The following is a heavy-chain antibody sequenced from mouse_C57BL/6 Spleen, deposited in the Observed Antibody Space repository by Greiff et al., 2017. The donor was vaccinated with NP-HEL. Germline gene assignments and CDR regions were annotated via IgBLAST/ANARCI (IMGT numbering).Heavy chain of an antibody. J-gene: IGHJ1*03. V-gene: IGHV1-53*01. CDR1: GYTFTSYW. Sequence: QVQLQQPGTELVKPGASVKLSCKASGYTFTSYWMHWVKQRPGQGLEWIGNINPSNGGTNYNEKFKSKATLTVDKSSSTAYMQLSSLTSEDSAVYDCARRGASNYGPYWYFDVWGTGTTVTVSS. CDR3: ARRGASNYGPYWYFDV. D-gene: IGHD2-5*01. CDR2: INPSNGGT.